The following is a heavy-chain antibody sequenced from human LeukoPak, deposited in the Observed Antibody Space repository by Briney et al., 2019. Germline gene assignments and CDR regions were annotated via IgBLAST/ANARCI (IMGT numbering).Heavy chain of an antibody. J-gene: IGHJ4*02. CDR2: ISYDGSNQ. D-gene: IGHD6-13*01. CDR3: ARELGTIEAAGQSVDC. CDR1: GFTFNSYA. Sequence: PWRSLTLSCAASGFTFNSYAMHWARQAPGKGLEWVAVISYDGSNQYYAASLKGRFTISRDNSKNTLYLQMNSLSAEDTALYYCARELGTIEAAGQSVDCWGQGTLVTVSS. V-gene: IGHV3-30-3*01.